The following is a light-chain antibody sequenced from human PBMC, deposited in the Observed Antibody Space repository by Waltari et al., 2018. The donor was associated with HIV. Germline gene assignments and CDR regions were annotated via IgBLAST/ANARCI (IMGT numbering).Light chain of an antibody. V-gene: IGLV3-10*01. CDR3: YSTDNSGSHRGV. CDR1: ALTKGT. CDR2: EDT. Sequence: SFELNKPPSVSVSPGQTATIACSGNALTKGTPYWYRQKPGQAPELVLYEDTKRPSVIPERFHGSRSGTTATLIISGAQAEDEGDYYCYSTDNSGSHRGVFGTGT. J-gene: IGLJ1*01.